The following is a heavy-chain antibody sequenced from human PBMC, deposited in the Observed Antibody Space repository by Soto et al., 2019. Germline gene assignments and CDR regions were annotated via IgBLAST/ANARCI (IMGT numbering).Heavy chain of an antibody. D-gene: IGHD1-26*01. CDR2: ISATSTYI. CDR3: VRDFSRIVGATADAFDL. J-gene: IGHJ3*01. V-gene: IGHV3-21*04. CDR1: GFTFSTYC. Sequence: EVQLVESGGGLVKAGGSLRLFCAASGFTFSTYCMNWVRQAPGKGLEWVSSISATSTYIYYADSVKGRFSVSRDNAKNSLYLQINSLRAEDTAMYYCVRDFSRIVGATADAFDLWGQGTMVTVSS.